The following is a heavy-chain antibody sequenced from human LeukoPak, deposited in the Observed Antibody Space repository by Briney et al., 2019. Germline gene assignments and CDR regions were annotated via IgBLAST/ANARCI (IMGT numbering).Heavy chain of an antibody. CDR1: GFTFSSHG. Sequence: GGSLRLSCAASGFTFSSHGMHWVRQAPGKGLEWVSIIWYDGSEEYYADSVKGRFTISRDNSKNTLYLQMNSLRAEDTAVYYCARDGGYHSSGSFDYWGQGTLVTVSS. CDR3: ARDGGYHSSGSFDY. V-gene: IGHV3-33*01. D-gene: IGHD3-22*01. CDR2: IWYDGSEE. J-gene: IGHJ4*02.